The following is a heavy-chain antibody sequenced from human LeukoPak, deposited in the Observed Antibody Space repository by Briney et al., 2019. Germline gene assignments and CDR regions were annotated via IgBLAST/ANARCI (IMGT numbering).Heavy chain of an antibody. D-gene: IGHD6-13*01. CDR2: MSYDGTIE. CDR1: GFTFSIYG. V-gene: IGHV3-30*18. J-gene: IGHJ4*02. CDR3: AKDTGVVAAGASAFDY. Sequence: GGSLRLSCEASGFTFSIYGMHWVRQAPGKGPGWVAAMSYDGTIEYYADSVKGRFNISRDKPKNTLYLQMSSLSPEDTAVYYCAKDTGVVAAGASAFDYWGQGTLVTVSS.